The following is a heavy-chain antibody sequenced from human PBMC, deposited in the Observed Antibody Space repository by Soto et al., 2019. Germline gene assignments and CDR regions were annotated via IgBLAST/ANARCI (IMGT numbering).Heavy chain of an antibody. CDR2: ISSSSTYI. V-gene: IGHV3-21*06. D-gene: IGHD3-3*01. J-gene: IGHJ1*01. CDR3: VEFFELLLEGYFHQ. Sequence: EVQLVESGGGLVKPGGSLRLSCAASGFTFSSYSMNWVRQAPGKGLEWVSSISSSSTYIYYADSVKGRFTISRDNAKNSLYLQLNRLRAEDTDVYYCVEFFELLLEGYFHQWGQGTLVTVSS. CDR1: GFTFSSYS.